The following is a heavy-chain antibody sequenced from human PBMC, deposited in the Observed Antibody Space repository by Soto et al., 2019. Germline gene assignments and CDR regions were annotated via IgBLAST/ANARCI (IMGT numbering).Heavy chain of an antibody. CDR3: AKDGYGDKPYWYFDL. Sequence: GGSLRLSCAASGFTFSDYRMSWVRQAPGKGLGWVSAISGSGGSTYYADSVKGRFTISRDNSKNTLYLQMNSLRAEDTAVYYCAKDGYGDKPYWYFDLWGRGTLVTVSS. J-gene: IGHJ2*01. CDR2: ISGSGGST. D-gene: IGHD4-17*01. CDR1: GFTFSDYR. V-gene: IGHV3-23*01.